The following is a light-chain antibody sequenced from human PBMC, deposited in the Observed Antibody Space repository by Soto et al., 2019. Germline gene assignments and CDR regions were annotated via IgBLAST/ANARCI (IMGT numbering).Light chain of an antibody. V-gene: IGKV1-5*01. Sequence: DIQMTQSPSTLSASVGDGVTITCRASQSISNWLARYQQKPGKAPKLLIHDASTLDRGVPSRFSGSGSGTEFTLSISSLQTDDFATYYCQHSGTFGQGTKVEIK. J-gene: IGKJ1*01. CDR2: DAS. CDR1: QSISNW. CDR3: QHSGT.